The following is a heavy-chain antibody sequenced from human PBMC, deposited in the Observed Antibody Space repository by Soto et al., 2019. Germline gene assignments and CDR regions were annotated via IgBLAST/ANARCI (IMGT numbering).Heavy chain of an antibody. V-gene: IGHV3-33*01. CDR2: IVNDGSDR. Sequence: LRLSCVGSGFTFSRYGMHWLRQAPGEGLEWMAVIVNDGSDRDYAASVAGRFTISRDNSKNTLYLQMDNLGVDDTAMYYCARDDDYEANGLDYWGQGTLVTVSS. CDR3: ARDDDYEANGLDY. D-gene: IGHD4-17*01. CDR1: GFTFSRYG. J-gene: IGHJ4*02.